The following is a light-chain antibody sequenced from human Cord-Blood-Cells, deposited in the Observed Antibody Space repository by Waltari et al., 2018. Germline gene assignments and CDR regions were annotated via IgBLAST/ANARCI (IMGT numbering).Light chain of an antibody. CDR2: DDS. CDR3: QVWDSRSDHYV. J-gene: IGLJ1*01. V-gene: IGLV3-21*03. Sequence: SHVLTQPPSVSVAPGKTARITCGGNNIGSKSVHWYQQKPGQAPVLVVYDDSDRPSGSPGRVSGSNSGNTATLTISRVEAGDEADYYCQVWDSRSDHYVFGTGTKVTVL. CDR1: NIGSKS.